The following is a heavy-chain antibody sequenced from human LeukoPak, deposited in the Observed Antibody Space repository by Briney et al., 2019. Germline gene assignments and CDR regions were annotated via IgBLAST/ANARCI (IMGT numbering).Heavy chain of an antibody. J-gene: IGHJ4*02. CDR1: GFTVSSNY. Sequence: SGGSLRLSCAASGFTVSSNYMSWVRQAPGKGLEWVSVNYSGGSTYYADSVKGRFTISRDNSKNTLYLQMNSLRAEDTAVYYCARSDYYGSGSYYFDYWGQGTLVTVSS. V-gene: IGHV3-53*01. CDR2: NYSGGST. D-gene: IGHD3-10*01. CDR3: ARSDYYGSGSYYFDY.